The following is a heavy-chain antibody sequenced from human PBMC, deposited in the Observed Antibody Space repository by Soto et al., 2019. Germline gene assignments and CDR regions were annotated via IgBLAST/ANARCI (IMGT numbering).Heavy chain of an antibody. CDR2: IYYSGST. CDR1: GGSISSSSYF. J-gene: IGHJ5*02. D-gene: IGHD2-21*02. Sequence: QLQLQESGPGLVKPSETLSLTCSVSGGSISSSSYFWGWTRQPPGKGLEWIGSIYYSGSTHYNPSLVRHAPVSVATSNNLLSLTLSSVAAADTAVYYCVGHPSDVRFDPWGQGTLVTVSS. V-gene: IGHV4-39*01. CDR3: VGHPSDVRFDP.